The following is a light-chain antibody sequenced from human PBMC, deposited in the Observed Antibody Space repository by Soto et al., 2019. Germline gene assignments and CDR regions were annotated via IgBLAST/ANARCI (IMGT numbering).Light chain of an antibody. J-gene: IGKJ1*01. CDR3: QQYDNWLSWT. Sequence: EIVLTQSPATLSVSPGERATLSCWASQSVSSNLAWYQHKPGQAPRLLIYGASTRATGIPARFRGSGSGTEFTLTITSLQSEDFAVYFCQQYDNWLSWTFGQGTKVEIK. CDR2: GAS. CDR1: QSVSSN. V-gene: IGKV3-15*01.